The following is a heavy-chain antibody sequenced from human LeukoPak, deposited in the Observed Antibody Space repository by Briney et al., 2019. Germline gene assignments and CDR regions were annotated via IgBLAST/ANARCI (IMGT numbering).Heavy chain of an antibody. V-gene: IGHV3-74*01. CDR1: GFTFSSYW. CDR3: ATGNYHAFDI. D-gene: IGHD1-7*01. Sequence: GGSQRLSCAASGFTFSSYWMHWVRQAPGKGLVWVSCLNSDGSSTRYADSVRGRFTISRDNAKNTLYLQMNSLRAEDTAVYYCATGNYHAFDIWGQGTMVTVSS. CDR2: LNSDGSST. J-gene: IGHJ3*02.